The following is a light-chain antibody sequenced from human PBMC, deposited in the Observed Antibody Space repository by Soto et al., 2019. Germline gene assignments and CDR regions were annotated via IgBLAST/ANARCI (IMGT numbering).Light chain of an antibody. Sequence: DFVMSQSPDSLAVSLGERATINCKSIQSVLSSSNNRNYLAWYQQKPGQPPKLLINWASTRESGVTDRFTGSGSGADFTLTITSLQAEDVAVYYCQQYYGAPLTFGQGTKVEI. CDR2: WAS. CDR3: QQYYGAPLT. CDR1: QSVLSSSNNRNY. V-gene: IGKV4-1*01. J-gene: IGKJ1*01.